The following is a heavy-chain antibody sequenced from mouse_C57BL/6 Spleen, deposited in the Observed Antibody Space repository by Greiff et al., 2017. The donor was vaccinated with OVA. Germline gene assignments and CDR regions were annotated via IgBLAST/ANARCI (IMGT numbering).Heavy chain of an antibody. V-gene: IGHV5-17*01. Sequence: EVMLVESGGGLVKPGGSLKLSCAASGFTFSDYGMHWVRQAPEKGLEWVAYISSGSSTLYYADTVKGRFTISRDNAKNTLFLQMDSLRSEDTAMYYCERRPAGWYFDVWGTGATVTVSS. CDR3: ERRPAGWYFDV. CDR1: GFTFSDYG. CDR2: ISSGSSTL. J-gene: IGHJ1*03.